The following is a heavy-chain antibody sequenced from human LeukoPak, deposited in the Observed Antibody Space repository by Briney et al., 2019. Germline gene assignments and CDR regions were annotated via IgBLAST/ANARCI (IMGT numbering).Heavy chain of an antibody. V-gene: IGHV3-48*04. CDR3: ARKYCSTTSCLFDN. Sequence: GGSLRLSCAASGFTFSNYWMNWVRQAPGKGLQWVSDISSSGTTIYYADSVKGRFTISRDNAKNSLYLQMNSLRAEDTAVYYCARKYCSTTSCLFDNWGQGTLVTVSS. D-gene: IGHD2-2*01. CDR2: ISSSGTTI. CDR1: GFTFSNYW. J-gene: IGHJ5*02.